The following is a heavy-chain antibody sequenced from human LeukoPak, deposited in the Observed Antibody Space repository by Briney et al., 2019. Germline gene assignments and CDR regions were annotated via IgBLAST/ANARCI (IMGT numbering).Heavy chain of an antibody. Sequence: TPSETLSLTCAVYGGSFSGYYWSWIRQPPGKGQEWIGAINHSGSTNYNPSLKSRVTISVDTSKNQFSLKLSSVTAADTAVYYCARGPSTVTTNLYYFDYWGQGTLVTVSS. D-gene: IGHD4-17*01. CDR1: GGSFSGYY. V-gene: IGHV4-34*01. J-gene: IGHJ4*02. CDR2: INHSGST. CDR3: ARGPSTVTTNLYYFDY.